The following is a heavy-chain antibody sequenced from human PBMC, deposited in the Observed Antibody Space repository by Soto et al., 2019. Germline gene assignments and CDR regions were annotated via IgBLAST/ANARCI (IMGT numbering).Heavy chain of an antibody. CDR3: ASRAPGIAAAGRYGMDG. CDR1: GGSISSSSYY. J-gene: IGHJ6*02. D-gene: IGHD6-13*01. Sequence: PSETLSLTCTVSGGSISSSSYYWGWIRQPPGKGLEWIGSIYYSGSTYYNPSLKSRVTISVDTSKNQFSLKLSSVTAADTAVYYCASRAPGIAAAGRYGMDGWGQGTTVTVSS. CDR2: IYYSGST. V-gene: IGHV4-39*01.